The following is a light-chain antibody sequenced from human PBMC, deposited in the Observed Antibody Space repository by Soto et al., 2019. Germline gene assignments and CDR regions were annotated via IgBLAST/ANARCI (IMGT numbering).Light chain of an antibody. Sequence: QSVLAHPRSASWAPGHKVTTSCTGSSSNIGAGYDLHWYQQLPGTAPKLLLYGNSNRPSGVPDRFSGSKSGTSASLAITGLQAEDEADYYCQSYDSSLSAYVFGTGTKVTVL. V-gene: IGLV1-40*01. CDR3: QSYDSSLSAYV. CDR1: SSNIGAGYD. CDR2: GNS. J-gene: IGLJ1*01.